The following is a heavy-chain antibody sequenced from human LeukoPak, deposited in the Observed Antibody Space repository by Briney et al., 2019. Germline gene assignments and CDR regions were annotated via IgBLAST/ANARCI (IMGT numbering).Heavy chain of an antibody. CDR1: GYSFTSYW. CDR3: ARRYASSSPFDY. Sequence: GESLKISCKGSGYSFTSYWISWVRQMPGTGLEWMGRTDSSDSYTNYGPSFQGHVTMSADKSISTAYLQWSSLKASDTAMYYCARRYASSSPFDYWGQGTLVTVSS. CDR2: TDSSDSYT. D-gene: IGHD2-2*01. V-gene: IGHV5-10-1*01. J-gene: IGHJ4*02.